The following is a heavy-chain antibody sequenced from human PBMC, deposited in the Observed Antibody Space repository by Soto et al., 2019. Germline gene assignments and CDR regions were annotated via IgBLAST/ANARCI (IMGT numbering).Heavy chain of an antibody. CDR1: GGTFSSYT. CDR3: ARDYDSSGYYDH. D-gene: IGHD3-22*01. CDR2: IIPILGIA. V-gene: IGHV1-69*08. Sequence: QVQLVQSGAEVKKSGSSVKVSCKASGGTFSSYTISWVRQAPGQGLEWMGRIIPILGIANYAQKFQGRVTITADKSTSTAYMELSSLRSEDTAVYYCARDYDSSGYYDHWGQGTLVTVSS. J-gene: IGHJ5*02.